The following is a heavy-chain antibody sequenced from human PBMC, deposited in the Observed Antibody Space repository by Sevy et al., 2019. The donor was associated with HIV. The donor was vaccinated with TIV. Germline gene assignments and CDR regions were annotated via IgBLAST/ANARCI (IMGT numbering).Heavy chain of an antibody. Sequence: GGSLRLSCVASGFTFSSYSMNWVRQAPGKGLEWVSYISSISSTKNYADSVKGRFTISRDNAKNSLYLQMNGLRDEDTAVYYCAREFGGYTFDPWGQGTLVTVSS. V-gene: IGHV3-48*02. J-gene: IGHJ5*02. CDR2: ISSISSTK. CDR3: AREFGGYTFDP. D-gene: IGHD5-12*01. CDR1: GFTFSSYS.